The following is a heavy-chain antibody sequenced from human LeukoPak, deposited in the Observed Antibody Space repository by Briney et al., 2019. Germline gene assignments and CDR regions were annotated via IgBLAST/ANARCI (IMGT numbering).Heavy chain of an antibody. CDR2: IYHSGNT. D-gene: IGHD1/OR15-1a*01. V-gene: IGHV4-59*08. Sequence: SDTLSLTCAVSGGSISSYYWSWIRQSPGKGLEWIAYIYHSGNTNYNPSFKSRVTISVDTSKNQFSLKLTSVAAADTAIYYCARQPSGTAAFDIWGQGTMVTVSS. J-gene: IGHJ3*02. CDR1: GGSISSYY. CDR3: ARQPSGTAAFDI.